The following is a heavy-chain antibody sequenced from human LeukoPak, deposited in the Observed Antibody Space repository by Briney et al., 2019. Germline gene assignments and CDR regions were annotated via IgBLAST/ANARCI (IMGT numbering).Heavy chain of an antibody. CDR2: IYHSGST. J-gene: IGHJ4*02. D-gene: IGHD1-26*01. CDR1: GGSISSYY. V-gene: IGHV4-59*01. Sequence: PSETLSLTCTVSGGSISSYYWSWIRQPPGKGLEWIGYIYHSGSTNYNPSLKSRVTISVDTSKNQFSLKLSSVTAADTAVYYRARDSGSYVGGYYFDYWGQGTLVTVSS. CDR3: ARDSGSYVGGYYFDY.